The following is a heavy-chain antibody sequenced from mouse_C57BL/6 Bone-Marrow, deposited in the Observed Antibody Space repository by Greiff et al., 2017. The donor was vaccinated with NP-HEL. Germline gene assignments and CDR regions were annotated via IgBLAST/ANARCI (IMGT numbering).Heavy chain of an antibody. V-gene: IGHV1-5*01. CDR1: GYTFTSYW. CDR2: IYPGNSDT. J-gene: IGHJ3*01. D-gene: IGHD2-3*01. CDR3: TRSGGWLLRRDPFAY. Sequence: EVQLQQSGTVLARPGASVKMSCKTSGYTFTSYWMHWVKQRPGQGLEWIGAIYPGNSDTSYNQKFKGKAKLPAVTSASTAYMELSSLTNEDSAVYYCTRSGGWLLRRDPFAYWGQGTLVTVSA.